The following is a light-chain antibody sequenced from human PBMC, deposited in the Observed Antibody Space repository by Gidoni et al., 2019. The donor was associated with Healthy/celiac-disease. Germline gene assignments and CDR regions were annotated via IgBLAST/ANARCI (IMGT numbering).Light chain of an antibody. Sequence: DMVLTQSTGTLSLSPGERATPSCRASQSVSSSYLAWYPQKPGQAPRLLLYGASSRAAGIPYRFSGSGSGTDFTLTISRLEPEDFAVYYCQQYGSSPNTFXQXTKLEIK. CDR1: QSVSSSY. CDR3: QQYGSSPNT. CDR2: GAS. V-gene: IGKV3-20*01. J-gene: IGKJ2*01.